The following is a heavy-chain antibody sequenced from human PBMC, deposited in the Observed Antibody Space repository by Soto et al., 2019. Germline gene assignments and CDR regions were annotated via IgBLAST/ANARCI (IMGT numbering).Heavy chain of an antibody. V-gene: IGHV3-30*18. D-gene: IGHD6-6*01. Sequence: VGSLRLSCAASGFTFSSYGMHWVRQAPGKGLEWVAVISYDGSNKYYADSVKGRFTISRDNSKNTLYLQMNSLRAEDTAVYYCAKNKPSSSSAVYYYGMDVWGQGTTVTVSS. CDR1: GFTFSSYG. J-gene: IGHJ6*02. CDR2: ISYDGSNK. CDR3: AKNKPSSSSAVYYYGMDV.